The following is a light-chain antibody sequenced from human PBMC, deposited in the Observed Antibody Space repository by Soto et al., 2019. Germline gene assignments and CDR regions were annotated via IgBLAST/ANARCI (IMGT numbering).Light chain of an antibody. V-gene: IGLV2-14*01. Sequence: HSALTQPASVSGSPGQSITISCTGTSSDIGGYSSVSWYQQHPGRAPRLIIYEVTNRPSGVSNRFSASKSGNTASLTISGLQAEDEADYYCTSYTPIVTLGSVFGTGTKVTVL. J-gene: IGLJ1*01. CDR1: SSDIGGYSS. CDR3: TSYTPIVTLGSV. CDR2: EVT.